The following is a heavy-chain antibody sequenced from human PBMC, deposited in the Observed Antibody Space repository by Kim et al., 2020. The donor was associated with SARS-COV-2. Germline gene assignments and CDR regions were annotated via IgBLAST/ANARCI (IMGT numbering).Heavy chain of an antibody. J-gene: IGHJ6*02. CDR2: INHRENT. D-gene: IGHD1-7*01. V-gene: IGHV4-34*01. Sequence: SETLSLTCAVYGGSFSGYYWSWIRQPPGKGLEWSGEINHRENTNYNPSLESRVTTSADTTKNQFSLKLMTVTAADTAVYFCARGGNCSLGLDVWGQGTTV. CDR1: GGSFSGYY. CDR3: ARGGNCSLGLDV.